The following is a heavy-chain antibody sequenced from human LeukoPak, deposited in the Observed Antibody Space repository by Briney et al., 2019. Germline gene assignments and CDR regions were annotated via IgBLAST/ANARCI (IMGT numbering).Heavy chain of an antibody. CDR3: ARDSLWELLFWSWFDP. V-gene: IGHV4-38-2*02. D-gene: IGHD1-26*01. CDR2: IYHSGST. CDR1: GYSISSGYY. Sequence: PSETLSLTCTVSGYSISSGYYWGWIRPPPGKGLEWIGSIYHSGSTYYNPSLKSRVTISVDTSKNQFSLKLSSVTAADTAVYYCARDSLWELLFWSWFDPWGQGTLVTVSS. J-gene: IGHJ5*02.